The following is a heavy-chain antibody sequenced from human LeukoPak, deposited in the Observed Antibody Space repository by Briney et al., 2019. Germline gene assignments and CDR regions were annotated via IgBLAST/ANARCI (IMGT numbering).Heavy chain of an antibody. CDR2: ISISRAYI. CDR1: GFTFNSHG. J-gene: IGHJ3*01. Sequence: KPGGSLRLSCAASGFTFNSHGMNWVRQAPGKGLEWLSSISISRAYINYADSVKGRFTISRDNAKNSLYLEMNSLRAEDTAVYYCARDARNVYRIFEWSNVAFDLWVRGTQVTVSS. V-gene: IGHV3-21*06. CDR3: ARDARNVYRIFEWSNVAFDL. D-gene: IGHD3-3*01.